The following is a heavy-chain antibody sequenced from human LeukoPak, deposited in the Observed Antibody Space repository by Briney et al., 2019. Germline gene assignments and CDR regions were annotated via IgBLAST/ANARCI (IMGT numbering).Heavy chain of an antibody. Sequence: GRSLRLSCAASGFTFDDYAMHWVRQAPGKGLEWVSGISWNSGSIGYADSVKGRFTISRDNAKNSLYLQMNSLRAEDTAVYYCARTDSSAHDYWGQGTLVTVSS. CDR3: ARTDSSAHDY. D-gene: IGHD3-22*01. CDR1: GFTFDDYA. V-gene: IGHV3-9*01. J-gene: IGHJ4*02. CDR2: ISWNSGSI.